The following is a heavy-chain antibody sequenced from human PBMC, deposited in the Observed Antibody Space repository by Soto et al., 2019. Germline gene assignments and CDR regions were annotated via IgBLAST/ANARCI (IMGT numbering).Heavy chain of an antibody. CDR3: AAGAIFGVVPLDY. J-gene: IGHJ4*02. CDR1: GGSISSGGYS. Sequence: QLQLQESGSGLVKPSQTLSLTCAVSGGSISSGGYSWSWIRQPPGKGLEWIGYIYHSGSTYYNPSRKIRVTISVDRSKNQFSLKLSSVTAADTAVYYCAAGAIFGVVPLDYWGQGTLVTVSS. CDR2: IYHSGST. V-gene: IGHV4-30-2*01. D-gene: IGHD3-3*01.